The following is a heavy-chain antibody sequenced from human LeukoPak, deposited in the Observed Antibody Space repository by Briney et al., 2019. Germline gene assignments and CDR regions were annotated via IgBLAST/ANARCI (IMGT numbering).Heavy chain of an antibody. D-gene: IGHD4-17*01. V-gene: IGHV4-59*01. CDR3: ARGVGYGDSRHYDH. CDR2: IYNYGST. J-gene: IGHJ4*01. CDR1: GASTTSNY. Sequence: WETLSLTCTVSGASTTSNYWAWVRQSPEKGREWVGYIYNYGSTKYEPSLKSRVSISEDTAKNQFSLNLKSVTAADTAVYYCARGVGYGDSRHYDHWGHGILVTVSS.